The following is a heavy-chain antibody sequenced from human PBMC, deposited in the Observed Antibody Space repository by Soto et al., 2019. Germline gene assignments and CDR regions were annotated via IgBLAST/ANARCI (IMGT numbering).Heavy chain of an antibody. J-gene: IGHJ4*02. D-gene: IGHD3-22*01. CDR3: ARDHRYYYDSSGYYGDFDY. Sequence: DSVKGRFTISRDNSKNTLYLQMNSLRAEDTAVYYCARDHRYYYDSSGYYGDFDYWGQGTRVTVSS. V-gene: IGHV3-30*07.